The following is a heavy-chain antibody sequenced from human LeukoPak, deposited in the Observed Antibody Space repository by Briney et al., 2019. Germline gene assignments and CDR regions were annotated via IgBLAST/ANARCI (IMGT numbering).Heavy chain of an antibody. CDR3: ARAGTENFSNNWFDP. D-gene: IGHD3-10*01. Sequence: SVKVSCKASGGTFSSYAISWVRQAPGQGLEWMGRIIPIFGTANYAQKFQGSVTITTDESTSTAYMELSSLRSEDTAVYYCARAGTENFSNNWFDPWGQGTLVTVSS. CDR2: IIPIFGTA. J-gene: IGHJ5*02. CDR1: GGTFSSYA. V-gene: IGHV1-69*05.